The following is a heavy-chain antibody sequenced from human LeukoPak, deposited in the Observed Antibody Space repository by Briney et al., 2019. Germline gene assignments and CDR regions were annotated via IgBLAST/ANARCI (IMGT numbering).Heavy chain of an antibody. Sequence: PGGSLRLSCAASGFTFSSYEMNWVRQAPGKGLEWVSYISSSGSTIYYADSVKGRFTISRDNSKNTLYLQINSLRAGDTAMYYCAKGSKLVVITRDHYMAVWGKGTTVTISS. J-gene: IGHJ6*03. D-gene: IGHD3-22*01. V-gene: IGHV3-48*03. CDR1: GFTFSSYE. CDR3: AKGSKLVVITRDHYMAV. CDR2: ISSSGSTI.